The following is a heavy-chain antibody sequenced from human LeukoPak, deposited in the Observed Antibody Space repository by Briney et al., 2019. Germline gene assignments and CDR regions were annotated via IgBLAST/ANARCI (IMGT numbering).Heavy chain of an antibody. Sequence: GGSLRLSCAASGFTFSSYSMNWVRQAPGKGLEWVSSISSSGGYIYYADSVKGRFTISRDNAKNSLYLQMNSLRAEDTAVYYCARVYDYGDYSFDYWGQGTLVTVSS. CDR2: ISSSGGYI. V-gene: IGHV3-21*01. CDR3: ARVYDYGDYSFDY. CDR1: GFTFSSYS. J-gene: IGHJ4*02. D-gene: IGHD4-17*01.